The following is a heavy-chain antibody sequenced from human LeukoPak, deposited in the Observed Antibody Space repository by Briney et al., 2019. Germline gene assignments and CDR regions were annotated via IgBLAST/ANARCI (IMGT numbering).Heavy chain of an antibody. CDR1: GGSISSYY. CDR3: ARSQWLAGGHWFDP. V-gene: IGHV4-4*07. J-gene: IGHJ5*02. CDR2: IYTSGST. D-gene: IGHD6-19*01. Sequence: SETLSLTCTVSGGSISSYYWSWIRQPAGKGLEWIGRIYTSGSTNYNPSLKSRVTISVDTSKNQFSLKLSSVTAADTAVYYCARSQWLAGGHWFDPWGQGTLVTVSS.